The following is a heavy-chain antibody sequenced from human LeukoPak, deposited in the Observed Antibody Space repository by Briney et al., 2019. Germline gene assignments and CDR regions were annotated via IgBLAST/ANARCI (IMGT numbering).Heavy chain of an antibody. Sequence: PSETLSLTCAVYGGSFSGYYWTWIRQPPGRGLEWIGEINHSGSTTYNPSLKSRVTISADTSKNQFSLKLSSVTAADTAVYYCARFSLGYDAFDIWGQGTMVTVSS. CDR3: ARFSLGYDAFDI. J-gene: IGHJ3*02. D-gene: IGHD3-22*01. V-gene: IGHV4-34*01. CDR2: INHSGST. CDR1: GGSFSGYY.